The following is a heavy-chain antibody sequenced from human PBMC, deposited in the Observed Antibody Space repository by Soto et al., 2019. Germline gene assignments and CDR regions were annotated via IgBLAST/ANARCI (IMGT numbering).Heavy chain of an antibody. Sequence: SETLSLTSTVSGASISSNSYYWGWIRQPPGKGLEWIGSIYYSGSTYYNPSLKSRLTISVDTSKSQFSLKLSSVTAADTALYYCARQQPAAATSGFFDYWGQGTLVTVSS. J-gene: IGHJ4*02. CDR1: GASISSNSYY. V-gene: IGHV4-39*01. D-gene: IGHD6-13*01. CDR3: ARQQPAAATSGFFDY. CDR2: IYYSGST.